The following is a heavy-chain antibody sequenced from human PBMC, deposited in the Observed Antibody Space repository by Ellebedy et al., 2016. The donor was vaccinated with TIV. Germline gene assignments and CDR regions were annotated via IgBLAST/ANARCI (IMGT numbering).Heavy chain of an antibody. CDR1: GGSISSYY. D-gene: IGHD6-6*01. V-gene: IGHV4-59*08. Sequence: MPSETLSLTCTVSGGSISSYYWSWIRQPPGKGLEWIGYIYYSGSTNYNPSLKSRVTISVDTSKNQFSLKLSSVTAADTAVYYCARGPGQLGLLNYYYGMDVWGQGTTVTVSS. CDR3: ARGPGQLGLLNYYYGMDV. J-gene: IGHJ6*02. CDR2: IYYSGST.